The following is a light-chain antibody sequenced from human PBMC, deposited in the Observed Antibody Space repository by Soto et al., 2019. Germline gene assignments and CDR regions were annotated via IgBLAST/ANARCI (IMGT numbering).Light chain of an antibody. Sequence: QSVLTQPPSVSGAPGQRVTISCTGSSSNIGAGYDVHWYQQLPGTAPKLLIYDNTNRPSGVPDRFSGSKSDTSASLAITGLQAEDEAEYYCQSYDSSLSGSVFGGGTKVTVL. CDR2: DNT. CDR1: SSNIGAGYD. J-gene: IGLJ2*01. CDR3: QSYDSSLSGSV. V-gene: IGLV1-40*01.